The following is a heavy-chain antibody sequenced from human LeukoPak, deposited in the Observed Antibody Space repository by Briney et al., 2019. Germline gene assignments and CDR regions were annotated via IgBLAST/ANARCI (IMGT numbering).Heavy chain of an antibody. CDR3: AKSGSGSFVSFDP. CDR2: ISSSGSTI. J-gene: IGHJ5*02. V-gene: IGHV3-11*01. CDR1: GFTFRDYY. D-gene: IGHD1-26*01. Sequence: GGSLRLSCAASGFTFRDYYMSWIRHAPGKGLEWVSYISSSGSTIYYADSVKGRFTISRDNAKNSLYLQMNSLRAEDTAVYYCAKSGSGSFVSFDPWGQGTLVTVSS.